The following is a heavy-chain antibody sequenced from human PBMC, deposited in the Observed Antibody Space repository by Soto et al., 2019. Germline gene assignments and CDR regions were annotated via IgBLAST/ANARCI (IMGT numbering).Heavy chain of an antibody. Sequence: SVKVSCKASGGTFSSYTISWVRQAPGQGLEWMGRIIPILGIANYAQKFQGRVTITADKSTSTAYMELSSLRSEDTAVYYCARAGEDYGGKNDYWGQGTLVTVSS. CDR1: GGTFSSYT. CDR2: IIPILGIA. J-gene: IGHJ4*02. CDR3: ARAGEDYGGKNDY. D-gene: IGHD4-17*01. V-gene: IGHV1-69*02.